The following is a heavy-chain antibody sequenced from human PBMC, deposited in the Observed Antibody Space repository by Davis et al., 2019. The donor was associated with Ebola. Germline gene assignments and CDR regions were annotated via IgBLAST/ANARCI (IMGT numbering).Heavy chain of an antibody. Sequence: SVKVSCKASGDSFSTNSVIWVRQAPGQGLEGIGELTPLFATPSYSQKLQGRVTMSADESTATAYMELSGLGSEDSAIYYCATAENSFGVVLRHYFESWGQGTLVTVSA. CDR3: ATAENSFGVVLRHYFES. D-gene: IGHD3-3*01. V-gene: IGHV1-69*13. CDR1: GDSFSTNS. CDR2: LTPLFATP. J-gene: IGHJ4*02.